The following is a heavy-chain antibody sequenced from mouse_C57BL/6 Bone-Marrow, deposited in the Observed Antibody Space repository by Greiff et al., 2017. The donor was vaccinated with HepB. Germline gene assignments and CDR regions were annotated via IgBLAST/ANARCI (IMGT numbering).Heavy chain of an antibody. J-gene: IGHJ1*03. CDR2: INPGSGGT. V-gene: IGHV1-54*01. CDR1: GYAFTNYL. CDR3: AGFFYFDV. Sequence: QVQLQQSGAELVRPGTSVKVSCKASGYAFTNYLIEWVKQRPGQGLEWIGVINPGSGGTNYNEKFKGKATLTADNSSSTAYMQLSSLTSEDSAVYFCAGFFYFDVWGTGTTVTVSS.